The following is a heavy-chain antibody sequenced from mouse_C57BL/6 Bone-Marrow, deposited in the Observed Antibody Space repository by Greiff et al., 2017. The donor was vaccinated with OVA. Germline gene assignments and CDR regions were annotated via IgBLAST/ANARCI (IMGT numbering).Heavy chain of an antibody. CDR2: INPNNGGT. D-gene: IGHD2-5*01. CDR3: ARSPYYSNPYAMDY. CDR1: GYTFTDYY. V-gene: IGHV1-26*01. J-gene: IGHJ4*01. Sequence: VQLQQSGPELVKPGASVKISCKASGYTFTDYYMNWVKQSHGKSLEWIGDINPNNGGTSYNQKFKGKATLTVDKSSSTAYMELRSLTSEDSAVYYCARSPYYSNPYAMDYWGQGTSVTVSS.